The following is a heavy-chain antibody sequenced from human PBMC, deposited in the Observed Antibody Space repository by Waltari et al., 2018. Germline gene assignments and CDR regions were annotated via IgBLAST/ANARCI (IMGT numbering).Heavy chain of an antibody. CDR2: IKSKTDGGTT. Sequence: LQLQESGPGLVKPSETLSLTCTVSGGSISSSSYYWGWIRQPPGKGLEWVGRIKSKTDGGTTDYAAPVKGRFTISRDDSKNTLYLQMNSLKTEDTAVYYCTATRTFTYYYDSSWDYWGQGTLVTVSS. J-gene: IGHJ4*02. CDR1: GGSISSSSYY. D-gene: IGHD3-22*01. V-gene: IGHV3-15*01. CDR3: TATRTFTYYYDSSWDY.